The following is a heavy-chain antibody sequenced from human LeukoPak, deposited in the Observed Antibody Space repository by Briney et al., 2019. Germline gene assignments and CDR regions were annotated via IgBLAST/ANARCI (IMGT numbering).Heavy chain of an antibody. J-gene: IGHJ2*01. Sequence: PGGSLRLSCAASGFTFDDYAMHWVRQAPGKGLEWVPGISWNSGSIGYADSVKGRFTISRDNAKNSLYLQMNSLRAEDTALYYCAKGGDSSSWYYRRGLSYWYFDLWGRGTLVTVSS. D-gene: IGHD6-13*01. CDR3: AKGGDSSSWYYRRGLSYWYFDL. CDR1: GFTFDDYA. CDR2: ISWNSGSI. V-gene: IGHV3-9*01.